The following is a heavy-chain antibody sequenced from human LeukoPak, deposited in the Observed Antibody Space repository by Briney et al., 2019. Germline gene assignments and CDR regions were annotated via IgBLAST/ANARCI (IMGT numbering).Heavy chain of an antibody. CDR1: GFTFSSYA. J-gene: IGHJ3*02. CDR2: ISGSGGST. V-gene: IGHV3-23*01. Sequence: GGSLRLSCAASGFTFSSYAMSWVRQAPGKGLEWVSAISGSGGSTYYADSVKGRFTISRDNSKNTLYLQMNSLRAEDTAVYYCARGIVVVPAAAQEVAGAFDIWGQGTMVTVSS. CDR3: ARGIVVVPAAAQEVAGAFDI. D-gene: IGHD2-2*01.